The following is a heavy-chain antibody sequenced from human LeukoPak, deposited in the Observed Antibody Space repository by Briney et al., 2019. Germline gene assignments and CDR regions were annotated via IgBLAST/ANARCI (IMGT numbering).Heavy chain of an antibody. D-gene: IGHD6-19*01. J-gene: IGHJ4*02. CDR2: IYYSGST. CDR1: GGSIKSNSYY. V-gene: IGHV4-39*01. CDR3: AKRISGWYFDF. Sequence: SETLSLTCTLSGGSIKSNSYYWGWIRQPPGKGVEWIRTIYYSGSTYYNPSLKSRVTLSVDTSKNQFSIKLSSMTAHGTVFFYCAKRISGWYFDFWGGGTLVSVSS.